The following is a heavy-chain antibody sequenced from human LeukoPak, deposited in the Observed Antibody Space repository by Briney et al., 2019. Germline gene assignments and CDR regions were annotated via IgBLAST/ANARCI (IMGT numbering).Heavy chain of an antibody. CDR2: INWNGGST. V-gene: IGHV3-20*04. CDR1: GFTFDDYG. Sequence: PGGSLRLSCAASGFTFDDYGMSWVRQAPGKGLEWVSGINWNGGSTGYADSVKGRFTISRDNAKNSLYLQMNSLRAENTALYYCATPYYYDSSGHYVYWGQGTLVTVSS. CDR3: ATPYYYDSSGHYVY. J-gene: IGHJ4*02. D-gene: IGHD3-22*01.